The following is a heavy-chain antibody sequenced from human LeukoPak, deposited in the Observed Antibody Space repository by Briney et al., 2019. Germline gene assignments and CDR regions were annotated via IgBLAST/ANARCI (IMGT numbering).Heavy chain of an antibody. CDR3: ARDRVSGFGPDY. V-gene: IGHV1-46*01. CDR2: INPSGGST. D-gene: IGHD3-10*01. J-gene: IGHJ4*02. CDR1: GYTFTSYY. Sequence: ASVKVSCKTSGYTFTSYYMHWVRQAPGQGLEWMGIINPSGGSTSFAQKFQGRVTMTRDTSTSTVYMELSSLRSEDTAVYYCARDRVSGFGPDYWGQGTLVTVSS.